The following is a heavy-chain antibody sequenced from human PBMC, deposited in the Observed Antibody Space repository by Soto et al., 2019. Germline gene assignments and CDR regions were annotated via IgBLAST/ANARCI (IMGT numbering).Heavy chain of an antibody. CDR3: ARDTRYFDLFDY. V-gene: IGHV1-3*01. D-gene: IGHD3-9*01. CDR2: INAGNGNT. J-gene: IGHJ4*02. Sequence: ASVKVSCKASGYTFTSYAMHWVRQAPGQRLEWMGWINAGNGNTKYSQKFQGRVTITRDTSASTAYMELSSLRSEDTAVYYCARDTRYFDLFDYWGQGTLVTVSS. CDR1: GYTFTSYA.